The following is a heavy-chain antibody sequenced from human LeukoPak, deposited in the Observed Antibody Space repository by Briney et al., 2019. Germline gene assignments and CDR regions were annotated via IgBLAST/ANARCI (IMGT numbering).Heavy chain of an antibody. CDR1: GDSVASNSAA. V-gene: IGHV6-1*01. CDR3: ARATPVAITAAGFDY. Sequence: SQTLSLTCAISGDSVASNSAAWNWIRQSPSRGLEWLGRTYYRSKWYNEYAASVKSRITITPDTSKNQFSLKLSSVTPEDTAVYYCARATPVAITAAGFDYWGQGPLVPVSS. D-gene: IGHD6-13*01. CDR2: TYYRSKWYN. J-gene: IGHJ4*02.